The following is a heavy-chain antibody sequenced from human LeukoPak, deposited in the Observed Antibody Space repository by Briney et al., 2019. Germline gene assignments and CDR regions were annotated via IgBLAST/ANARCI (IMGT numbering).Heavy chain of an antibody. J-gene: IGHJ5*02. CDR3: SRLSHVAGAPKVSWFDP. V-gene: IGHV4-4*07. CDR2: IYASVRT. Sequence: SETLSLTCTVSGGSISGSFWSWIRQPAGKGLEWIGRIYASVRTNYNPSLKSRITMSVDTSENQFSLKLTSVTAADTAMYYCSRLSHVAGAPKVSWFDPWGQGTLVTVSS. CDR1: GGSISGSF. D-gene: IGHD1-26*01.